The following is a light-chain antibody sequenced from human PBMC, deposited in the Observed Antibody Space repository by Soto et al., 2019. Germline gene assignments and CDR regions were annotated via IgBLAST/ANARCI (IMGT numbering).Light chain of an antibody. CDR2: DNT. V-gene: IGLV1-40*01. Sequence: QPVLTQPPSVSGAPGQRVTISCTGSSSNIGAGYDVHWYQQLPGTAPKLLIYDNTNRPSGVPVRFSGSKSGTSASLAITGLQAEDEADYYCQSYDSSLSGSVFGGGTKLTVL. J-gene: IGLJ3*02. CDR3: QSYDSSLSGSV. CDR1: SSNIGAGYD.